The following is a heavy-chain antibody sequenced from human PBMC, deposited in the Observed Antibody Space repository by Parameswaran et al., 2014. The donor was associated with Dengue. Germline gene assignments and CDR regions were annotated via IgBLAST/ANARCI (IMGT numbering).Heavy chain of an antibody. V-gene: IGHV3-21*01. CDR3: ARDRAYYYDSSDGYYYYGMDV. J-gene: IGHJ6*02. CDR2: ISSSSSYI. Sequence: KWIRQPPGKGLEWVSSISSSSSYIYYADSVKGRFTISRDNAKNSLYLQMNSLRAEDTAVYYCARDRAYYYDSSDGYYYYGMDVWGQGPWSPSP. D-gene: IGHD3-22*01.